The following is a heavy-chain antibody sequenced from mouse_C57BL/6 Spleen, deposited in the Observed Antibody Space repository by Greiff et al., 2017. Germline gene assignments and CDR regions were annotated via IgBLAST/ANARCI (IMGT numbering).Heavy chain of an antibody. V-gene: IGHV1-80*01. CDR2: IYPGDGDT. Sequence: QVQLQQSGAELVKPGASVKISCKASGYAFSSYWMKWVKQRPGKGLEWIGQIYPGDGDTNYNGKFKGKATLTADKSSSTAYMQLSSLTSEDSAVYFCARSLLNYFDYWGQGTTLTVSS. CDR3: ARSLLNYFDY. J-gene: IGHJ2*01. CDR1: GYAFSSYW. D-gene: IGHD1-2*01.